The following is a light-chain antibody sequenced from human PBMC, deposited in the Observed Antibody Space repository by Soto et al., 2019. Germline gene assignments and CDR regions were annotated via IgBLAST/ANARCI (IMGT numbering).Light chain of an antibody. V-gene: IGKV3-11*01. CDR2: DVS. CDR1: QSVSTF. J-gene: IGKJ1*01. Sequence: EIVLTQSPATLSLSPGDRATLSCRASQSVSTFLAWYQQKPGQAPRLVIYDVSNRATGIPARFSGSGSETDFTLTISSLEPEDFAVYYCQQRSNWPRTFGQGTKVEIK. CDR3: QQRSNWPRT.